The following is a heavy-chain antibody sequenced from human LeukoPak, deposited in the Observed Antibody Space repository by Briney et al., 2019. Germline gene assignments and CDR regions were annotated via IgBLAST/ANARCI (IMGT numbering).Heavy chain of an antibody. J-gene: IGHJ3*02. CDR2: ISGSGGST. CDR1: GFTLSSYA. D-gene: IGHD3-22*01. V-gene: IGHV3-23*01. Sequence: GGSLRLSCAASGFTLSSYAMSGVRQAPGKGLEWVSAISGSGGSTYYADSVKGRFTISRDNSKNTLYLQMNSLRAEDTAVYYCAKVGMVVITVYDALDIWGQGTMVTVSS. CDR3: AKVGMVVITVYDALDI.